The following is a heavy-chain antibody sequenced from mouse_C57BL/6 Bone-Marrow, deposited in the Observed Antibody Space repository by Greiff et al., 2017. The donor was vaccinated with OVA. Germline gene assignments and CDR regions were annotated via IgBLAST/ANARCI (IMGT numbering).Heavy chain of an antibody. D-gene: IGHD4-1*01. V-gene: IGHV10-1*01. Sequence: EVKLVESGGGLVQPKGSLKLSCAASGFSFNTYAMNWVRQAPGKGLEWVARIRSKSNNYATYYADSVKDRFTISRDDSESMLYLQMNNLKTEDTAMYYCVRELGRSGYFDYWGQGTTLTVSS. CDR1: GFSFNTYA. J-gene: IGHJ2*01. CDR2: IRSKSNNYAT. CDR3: VRELGRSGYFDY.